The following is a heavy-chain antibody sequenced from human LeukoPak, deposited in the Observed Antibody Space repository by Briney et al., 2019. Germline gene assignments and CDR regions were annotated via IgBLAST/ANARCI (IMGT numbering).Heavy chain of an antibody. V-gene: IGHV3-7*03. D-gene: IGHD5-24*01. CDR3: AKEGRSLQTY. CDR2: IKEDGTET. CDR1: GFMFSSNW. Sequence: GGSLRLSCAASGFMFSSNWMSWVRLAPGKGLEWVANIKEDGTETYYVDSVKGRFTISRDNAKNSLYLQMNSLRVKDTAVYYCAKEGRSLQTYWGQGTLVTVSS. J-gene: IGHJ4*02.